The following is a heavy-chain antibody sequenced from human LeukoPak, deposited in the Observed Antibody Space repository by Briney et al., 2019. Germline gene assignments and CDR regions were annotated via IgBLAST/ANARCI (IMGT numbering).Heavy chain of an antibody. J-gene: IGHJ4*02. D-gene: IGHD3-22*01. V-gene: IGHV3-53*01. CDR1: GFTVSDNY. Sequence: GGSLRLSCAASGFTVSDNYMTWVRQAPGKGLEWVSLIYSDETTNYADSVKGRFTIFRDNSKNTLYLQMNSLRAEDTAVYYCAGDSSGYYSQADYWGQGTLVTVSS. CDR3: AGDSSGYYSQADY. CDR2: IYSDETT.